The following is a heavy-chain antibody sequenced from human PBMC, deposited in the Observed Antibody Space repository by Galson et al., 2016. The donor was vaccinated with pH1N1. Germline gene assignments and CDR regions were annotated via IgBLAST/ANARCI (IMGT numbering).Heavy chain of an antibody. CDR3: ARHVALDPPVEYYYIDV. D-gene: IGHD1-1*01. Sequence: QSGAEVKKPGESLKISCKGSGNSFSTSWIGWVRQLPGKGLEWMGIIYVGDSDTRYNPSFQGQVTISADKSIRTTYPQWSSLKASDTAIYYCARHVALDPPVEYYYIDVWGTGTTVIVPS. J-gene: IGHJ6*03. CDR1: GNSFSTSW. V-gene: IGHV5-51*01. CDR2: IYVGDSDT.